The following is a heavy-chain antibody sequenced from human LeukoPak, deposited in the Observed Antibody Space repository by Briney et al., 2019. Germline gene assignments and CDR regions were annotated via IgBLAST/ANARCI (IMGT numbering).Heavy chain of an antibody. V-gene: IGHV4-34*01. J-gene: IGHJ4*02. D-gene: IGHD5-12*01. CDR3: ARRRLIVATITYYYFDY. Sequence: SETLSLTCAVYGGSFSGYYWSWIRQPQGKGLEWIGEINHSGSTNYNPSLKSRVTISVDTSKNQFSLKLSSVTAADTAVYYCARRRLIVATITYYYFDYSGQGTLVTVSS. CDR1: GGSFSGYY. CDR2: INHSGST.